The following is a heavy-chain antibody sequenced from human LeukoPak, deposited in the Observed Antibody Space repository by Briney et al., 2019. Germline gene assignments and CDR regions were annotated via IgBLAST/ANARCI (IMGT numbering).Heavy chain of an antibody. CDR1: GGSISSGGYY. CDR3: ARAGDLIIVSMGAFDI. Sequence: SETLSLTCTVSGGSISSGGYYWSWIRQHPGKGLEWIGYIYYGGTTYYNPSLKSRVTISVDRSKNQFSLKLSSVTAADTAVYYCARAGDLIIVSMGAFDIWGQGTMVTVSS. J-gene: IGHJ3*02. V-gene: IGHV4-31*03. D-gene: IGHD5/OR15-5a*01. CDR2: IYYGGTT.